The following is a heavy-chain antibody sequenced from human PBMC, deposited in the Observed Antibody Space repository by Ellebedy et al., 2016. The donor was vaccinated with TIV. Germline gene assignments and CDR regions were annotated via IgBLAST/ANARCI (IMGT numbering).Heavy chain of an antibody. V-gene: IGHV3-23*01. CDR2: ISDNGGST. CDR3: ARAKVTLGTGPVFEF. D-gene: IGHD3/OR15-3a*01. CDR1: GFTFRNYA. Sequence: GESLKISXAASGFTFRNYAMCWVRQAPGKGLEWVSGISDNGGSTYYIDSVKGRFTISRDNSKNTLYLQMNSLRAEDTALYFCARAKVTLGTGPVFEFWGRGTLVTVSS. J-gene: IGHJ4*02.